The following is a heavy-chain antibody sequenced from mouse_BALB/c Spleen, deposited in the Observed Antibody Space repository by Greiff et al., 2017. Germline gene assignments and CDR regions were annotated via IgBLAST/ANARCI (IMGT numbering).Heavy chain of an antibody. CDR3: ARGSPYAMDY. J-gene: IGHJ4*01. CDR2: INPSNGRT. CDR1: GYTFTSYW. V-gene: IGHV1S81*02. Sequence: VQLQQSGAELVKPGASVKLSCKASGYTFTSYWMHWVKQRPGQGLEWIGEINPSNGRTNYNEKFKSKATLTVDKSSSTAYMQLSSLTSEDSAVYYCARGSPYAMDYWGQGTSVTVSS.